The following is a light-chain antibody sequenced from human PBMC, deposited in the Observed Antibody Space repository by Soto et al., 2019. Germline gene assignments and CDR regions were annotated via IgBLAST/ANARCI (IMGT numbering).Light chain of an antibody. Sequence: DIVLTQSPDTLSLSPGNRATLSCRASQSVTNSDIAWYQVEPGQAPRLLIYDTSSGATGMPDRFSGSGSGTDFTVTINRLELEDFAVFYCQQYGTSEIIFGQGSRLQI. CDR1: QSVTNSD. CDR2: DTS. J-gene: IGKJ5*01. CDR3: QQYGTSEII. V-gene: IGKV3-20*01.